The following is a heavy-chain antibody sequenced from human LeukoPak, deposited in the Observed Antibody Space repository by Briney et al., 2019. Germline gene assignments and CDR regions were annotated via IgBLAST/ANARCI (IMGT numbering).Heavy chain of an antibody. J-gene: IGHJ2*01. Sequence: GRSLRLSCAASGFTFDDYAMHWVRQAPGKGLEWVSGISWNSGSIGYADSVKGRFTISRDNAKNSLYLQMNRLRAEDTALYYCAKATGPPVYWYFDLWGRGTLVTVSS. CDR2: ISWNSGSI. V-gene: IGHV3-9*01. D-gene: IGHD3-9*01. CDR1: GFTFDDYA. CDR3: AKATGPPVYWYFDL.